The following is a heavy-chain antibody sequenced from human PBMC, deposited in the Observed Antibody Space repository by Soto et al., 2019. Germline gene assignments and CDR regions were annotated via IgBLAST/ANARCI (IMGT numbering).Heavy chain of an antibody. Sequence: EVQLLESGGILVHPGGSLRLSCAASGFTFSSYAMTWVRQAPGKGLEWVSAISGSGGSTYYADSVKGRFTISRDNSKNTLYLQMNSLRAEDTAVYYCAKAPRGVTTPFGGYWGQGTLVTVSS. CDR2: ISGSGGST. V-gene: IGHV3-23*01. CDR3: AKAPRGVTTPFGGY. J-gene: IGHJ4*02. D-gene: IGHD4-17*01. CDR1: GFTFSSYA.